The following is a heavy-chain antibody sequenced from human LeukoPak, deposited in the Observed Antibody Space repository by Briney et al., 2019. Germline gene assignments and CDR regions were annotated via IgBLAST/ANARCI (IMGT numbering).Heavy chain of an antibody. CDR2: LIPTIASA. J-gene: IGHJ4*02. V-gene: IGHV1-69*05. D-gene: IGHD6-19*01. Sequence: SVKVSCKASGGTFNTYAIAWVRQAPGQGLEWMGGLIPTIASANTAQRFQGRVTISSDESATTTYMELRSLRSDDTAAYFCARGAGVGLAGFYFDNWGQGTLVTVSS. CDR1: GGTFNTYA. CDR3: ARGAGVGLAGFYFDN.